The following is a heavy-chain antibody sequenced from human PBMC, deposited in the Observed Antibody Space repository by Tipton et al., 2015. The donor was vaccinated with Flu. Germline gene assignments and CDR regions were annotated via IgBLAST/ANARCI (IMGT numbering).Heavy chain of an antibody. V-gene: IGHV3-33*08. Sequence: SLRLSCAASGFTFSNYWMSWVRQAPGKGLEWVAVIWNDGSNIHYADSVKGRFTISRDNSKNTLYLQMNGLRAEDTAVYYCARDEGVVNYYFGMDVWGQGTTVTVSS. CDR2: IWNDGSNI. CDR1: GFTFSNYW. J-gene: IGHJ6*01. CDR3: ARDEGVVNYYFGMDV.